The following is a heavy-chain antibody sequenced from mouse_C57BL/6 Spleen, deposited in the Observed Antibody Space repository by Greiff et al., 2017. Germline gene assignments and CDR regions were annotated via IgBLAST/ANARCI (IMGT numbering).Heavy chain of an antibody. CDR2: IHPNSGST. CDR1: GYTFTSYW. V-gene: IGHV1-64*01. J-gene: IGHJ4*01. D-gene: IGHD2-5*01. CDR3: ARVPYYSNYLYYAMDY. Sequence: QVQLKQPGAELVKPGASVKLSCKASGYTFTSYWMHWVKQRPGQGLEWIGMIHPNSGSTNYNEKFKSKATLTVDKSSSTAYMQLSSLTSEDSAVYYCARVPYYSNYLYYAMDYWGQGTSVTVSS.